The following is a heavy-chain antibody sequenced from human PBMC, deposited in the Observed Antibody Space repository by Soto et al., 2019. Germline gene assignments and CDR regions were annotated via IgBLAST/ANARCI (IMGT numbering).Heavy chain of an antibody. J-gene: IGHJ5*02. CDR3: ARGGRPAPGIAAAGTMAWFDP. CDR1: GGSISSYY. V-gene: IGHV4-59*01. D-gene: IGHD6-13*01. Sequence: QVQLQESGPGLVKPSETLSLTCTVSGGSISSYYWSWIRQPPGKGLEWIGYIYYSGSTNYNPSLKSRVTISVDTSKNQFSLKLSSVTAADTAVYYCARGGRPAPGIAAAGTMAWFDPWGQGTLDTVSS. CDR2: IYYSGST.